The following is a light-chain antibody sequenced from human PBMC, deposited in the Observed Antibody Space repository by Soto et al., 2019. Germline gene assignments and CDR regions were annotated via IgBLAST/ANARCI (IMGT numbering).Light chain of an antibody. V-gene: IGKV1-33*01. CDR2: DAS. CDR1: QDITNY. J-gene: IGKJ4*01. Sequence: DIQMTQSPSSLSASVGDRVTVTCQASQDITNYLSWYQQKPGKAPKLLISDASNLEIGVPSRFSGRGSGTDVSLTINNLQPEDFATYVCQQYDDLPLTFGGGTKVEVK. CDR3: QQYDDLPLT.